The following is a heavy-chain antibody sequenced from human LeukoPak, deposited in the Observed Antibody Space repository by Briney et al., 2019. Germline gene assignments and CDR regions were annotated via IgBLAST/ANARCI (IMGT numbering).Heavy chain of an antibody. CDR3: ARIRDGYNLYFDY. D-gene: IGHD5-24*01. J-gene: IGHJ4*02. CDR1: GGSISSGGYY. V-gene: IGHV4-61*08. Sequence: PSETLSLTCTVSGGSISSGGYYWSWIRQPPGKGLEWIGYIYYSGSTNYNPSLKSRVTISVDTSKNQFSLKLSSVTAADTAVYYCARIRDGYNLYFDYWGQGTLVTVSS. CDR2: IYYSGST.